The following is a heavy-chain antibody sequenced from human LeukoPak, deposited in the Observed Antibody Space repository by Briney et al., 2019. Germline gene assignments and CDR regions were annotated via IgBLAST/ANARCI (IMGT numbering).Heavy chain of an antibody. V-gene: IGHV3-9*03. D-gene: IGHD5-18*01. CDR2: ISWNSGSV. Sequence: PGGSLRLSCAASGFTFDDYAMHWVRQAPGKGLEWVSGISWNSGSVGYADSVKGRFTISRDNAKNSLYLQMNSLRAEDMALYYCAKDRRSGYSYGIFDYWGQGTLVTVSS. CDR3: AKDRRSGYSYGIFDY. CDR1: GFTFDDYA. J-gene: IGHJ4*02.